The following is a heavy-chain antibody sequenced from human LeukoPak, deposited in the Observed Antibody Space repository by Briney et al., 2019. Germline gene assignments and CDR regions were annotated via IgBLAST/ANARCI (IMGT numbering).Heavy chain of an antibody. CDR1: GFTFSSYA. D-gene: IGHD6-19*01. Sequence: GGCLRLSCAASGFTFSSYAMSWVRQAPGKGLEWVSAISGSGGSTYYADSVKGRFTISRDNSKNTLYLQMNSLRAEDTAVYYSAKDQAIAVAGYFDYWGQGTLVTVSS. CDR3: AKDQAIAVAGYFDY. J-gene: IGHJ4*02. CDR2: ISGSGGST. V-gene: IGHV3-23*01.